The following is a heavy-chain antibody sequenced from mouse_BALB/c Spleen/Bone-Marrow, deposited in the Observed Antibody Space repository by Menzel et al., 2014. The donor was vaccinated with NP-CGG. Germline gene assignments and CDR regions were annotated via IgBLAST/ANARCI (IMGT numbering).Heavy chain of an antibody. J-gene: IGHJ3*01. Sequence: DVKLVESGGGLVQPGGSMKLSCIASGFTSSNYWMNWVRQSPEKGPDWVAEIRLKSHNYATHYAESVKGRFTISRDDSKSSVYLQMNTLRAEDTGIYFCTTGFAYWGQGTLVTVSA. V-gene: IGHV6-6*02. CDR3: TTGFAY. CDR2: IRLKSHNYAT. CDR1: GFTSSNYW.